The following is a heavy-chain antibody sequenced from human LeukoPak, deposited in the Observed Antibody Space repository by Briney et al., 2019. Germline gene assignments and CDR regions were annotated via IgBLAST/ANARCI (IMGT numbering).Heavy chain of an antibody. CDR3: ARDEDWREIS. Sequence: GGSLRLSCAASGFIFSSCWMSWVRQAPGKGLEWVANIKQDGSEIYYVDSVKGRFTISRDNAKNSLYLQMNSLRAEDTAVYYCARDEDWREISWGQGTLVTVSS. D-gene: IGHD3/OR15-3a*01. CDR1: GFIFSSCW. V-gene: IGHV3-7*01. J-gene: IGHJ4*02. CDR2: IKQDGSEI.